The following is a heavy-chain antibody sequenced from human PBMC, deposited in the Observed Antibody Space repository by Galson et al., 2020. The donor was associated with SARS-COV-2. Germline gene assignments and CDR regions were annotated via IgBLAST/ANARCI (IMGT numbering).Heavy chain of an antibody. Sequence: PSETLSLTCAVSGGSVSGGAFSWSWLRQPPGKGLEWIGYIYDSANTYYNPSLKSRVSISVDRSKNQFSLNLSSVTAADTAVYYCARGQQTELLTPFDFWGQGTLVTVSS. CDR2: IYDSANT. CDR1: GGSVSGGAFS. D-gene: IGHD1-26*01. J-gene: IGHJ4*02. CDR3: ARGQQTELLTPFDF. V-gene: IGHV4-30-2*01.